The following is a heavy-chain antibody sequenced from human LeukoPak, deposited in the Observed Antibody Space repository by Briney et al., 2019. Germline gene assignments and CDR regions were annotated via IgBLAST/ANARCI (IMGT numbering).Heavy chain of an antibody. Sequence: GESLKISCKGSGYSFTSYWISWVRQMPGKGLEWMGRIDPSDSYTNYSPSFQGHVTISADKSISTAYLQWSSLKASDTAMCYCASRGITMVRGSYYYYGMDVWGQGTTVTVSS. J-gene: IGHJ6*02. CDR2: IDPSDSYT. V-gene: IGHV5-10-1*01. CDR3: ASRGITMVRGSYYYYGMDV. CDR1: GYSFTSYW. D-gene: IGHD3-10*01.